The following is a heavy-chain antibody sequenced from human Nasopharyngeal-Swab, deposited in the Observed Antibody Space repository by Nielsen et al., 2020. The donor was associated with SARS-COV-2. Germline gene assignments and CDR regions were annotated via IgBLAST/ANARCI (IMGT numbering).Heavy chain of an antibody. J-gene: IGHJ3*02. CDR3: ARIAGHSEGDAFDI. V-gene: IGHV2-26*01. CDR2: IFSNDEK. D-gene: IGHD4-11*01. CDR1: GFSLSNARMG. Sequence: SGPTLVKPTETLTLTCTVSGFSLSNARMGVSWIRQPPGKALEWLAHIFSNDEKSYSTSLKSRLTISKDTSKSQVVLTMTNMDPVDTATYYCARIAGHSEGDAFDIWGQGTMVTVSS.